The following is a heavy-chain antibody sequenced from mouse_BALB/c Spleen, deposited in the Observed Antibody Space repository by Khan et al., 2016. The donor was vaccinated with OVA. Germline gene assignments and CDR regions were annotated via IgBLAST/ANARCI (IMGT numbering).Heavy chain of an antibody. V-gene: IGHV1-80*01. D-gene: IGHD2-10*01. J-gene: IGHJ2*01. CDR2: IYPGDGDT. Sequence: QVQLQQSGAELVRPGSSVKISCKASGYAFSRYWMNWVKQRPGQGLEWIGQIYPGDGDTNYNGKFKGKATLTADKSSSTAYMQLSSLTSEESAVYFGARLAAFYGNYAAYWGQGTTLTVSS. CDR1: GYAFSRYW. CDR3: ARLAAFYGNYAAY.